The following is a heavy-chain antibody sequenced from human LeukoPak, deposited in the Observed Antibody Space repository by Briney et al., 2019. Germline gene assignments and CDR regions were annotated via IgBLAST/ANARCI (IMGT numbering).Heavy chain of an antibody. J-gene: IGHJ1*01. D-gene: IGHD6-13*01. CDR2: IYSGGST. CDR1: GFTFSTYW. V-gene: IGHV3-53*01. CDR3: ASEYSSRRNFQH. Sequence: GGSLRLSCAASGFTFSTYWMSWVRQAPGKGLEWVSVIYSGGSTYYADSVKGRFTISRDNSKNTLYLQMNSLRAEDTAVYYCASEYSSRRNFQHWGQGTLVTVSS.